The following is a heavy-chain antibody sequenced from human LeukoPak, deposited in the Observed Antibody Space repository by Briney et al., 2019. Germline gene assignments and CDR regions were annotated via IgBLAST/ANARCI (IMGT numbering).Heavy chain of an antibody. V-gene: IGHV1-2*02. CDR1: GYTFTHYY. Sequence: VASVRVSCKASGYTFTHYYMLWVRQAPGQGLEWMGWINPNSEHTKYARKFQRRVTMTRDTSIHTAYMELTRLRSDDTAVYYCTRGPNYSASDWFDPWGQGTLVTVSS. CDR2: INPNSEHT. J-gene: IGHJ5*02. CDR3: TRGPNYSASDWFDP. D-gene: IGHD5-24*01.